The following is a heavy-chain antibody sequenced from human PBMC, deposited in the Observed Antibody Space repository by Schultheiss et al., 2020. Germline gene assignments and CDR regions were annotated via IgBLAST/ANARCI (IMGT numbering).Heavy chain of an antibody. V-gene: IGHV4-34*01. CDR3: ARVGVPFGRDI. Sequence: SATLSLTCAVYGGSFSGYYWSWIRQPPGKGLEWIGEINHSGSTNYNPSLKSRVTISVDTSKNQFSLKLSSVTAADTAVYYCARVGVPFGRDIWGQGTMVTVAS. J-gene: IGHJ3*02. CDR1: GGSFSGYY. D-gene: IGHD3-10*01. CDR2: INHSGST.